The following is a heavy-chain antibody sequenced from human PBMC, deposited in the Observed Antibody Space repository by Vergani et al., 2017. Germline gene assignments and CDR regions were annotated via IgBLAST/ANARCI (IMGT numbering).Heavy chain of an antibody. D-gene: IGHD2-15*01. V-gene: IGHV4-31*03. CDR3: ARVGGNCSGSSCYIDY. CDR2: IYYSGST. CDR1: GGSISSGAYY. J-gene: IGHJ4*02. Sequence: QVQLQESGPGLVKPSQTLSLTCSVSGGSISSGAYYWSWIRQHPGKGLEWIGYIYYSGSTYYNPSLKSRVIISVDTSKNQFSLKLSSVTAADTAIYYCARVGGNCSGSSCYIDYWGQGTLVTVSS.